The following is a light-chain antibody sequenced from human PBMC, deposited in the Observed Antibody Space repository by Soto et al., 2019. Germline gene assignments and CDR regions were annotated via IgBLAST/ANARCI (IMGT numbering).Light chain of an antibody. CDR2: DAS. Sequence: AIQLTQSPSSLSASVGDRVTITCRASQGISSALAWYQQKPGKAPKLLIYDASSLESGVPSRFSGCGSGTDFTLTISSLQPEDFATYYCQQFNSYPFLTFGGGTKVEIK. CDR3: QQFNSYPFLT. CDR1: QGISSA. V-gene: IGKV1-13*02. J-gene: IGKJ4*01.